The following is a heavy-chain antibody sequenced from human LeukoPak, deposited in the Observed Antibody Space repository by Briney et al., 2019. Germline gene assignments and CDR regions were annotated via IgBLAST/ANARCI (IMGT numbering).Heavy chain of an antibody. J-gene: IGHJ4*02. V-gene: IGHV3-7*01. CDR3: ARDMKGNLDY. CDR1: GFTFSDAW. D-gene: IGHD3-16*01. Sequence: VGSLRLSCAASGFTFSDAWMAWVRQAPGKGLEWVANINQDGSTKQYVDSVRGRFTISRDNAKNSLYLQMNSLRAEDSGLYHCARDMKGNLDYWGQGTLVTVSS. CDR2: INQDGSTK.